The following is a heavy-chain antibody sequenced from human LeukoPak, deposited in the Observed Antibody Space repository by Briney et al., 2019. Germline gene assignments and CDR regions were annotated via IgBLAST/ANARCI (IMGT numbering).Heavy chain of an antibody. V-gene: IGHV3-30-3*01. CDR3: AGREMATIRGYYYGMDV. Sequence: GGSLRLSCAASGFTFSSYAMHWVRQAPGKGLEWVAFISYDGSNKYYADSVKGRFTISRDNSKNTLYLQMNSLRAEDTAVYYCAGREMATIRGYYYGMDVWGQGTTVTVSS. J-gene: IGHJ6*02. CDR1: GFTFSSYA. D-gene: IGHD5-24*01. CDR2: ISYDGSNK.